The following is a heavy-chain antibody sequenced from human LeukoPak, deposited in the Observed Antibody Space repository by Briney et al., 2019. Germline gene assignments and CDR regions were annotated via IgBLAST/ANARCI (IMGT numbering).Heavy chain of an antibody. CDR3: ATKEPSTSGWSY. V-gene: IGHV3-7*01. D-gene: IGHD6-19*01. CDR1: GFTYNRDW. CDR2: IKEDGSEK. Sequence: GGSLRLSCAASGFTYNRDWTAWVRQAPGKGLEWVANIKEDGSEKNYVDSVKGRFTISRDNAENSVYLQMNDLRAEDTGVYYCATKEPSTSGWSYWGQGTLVAVSS. J-gene: IGHJ4*02.